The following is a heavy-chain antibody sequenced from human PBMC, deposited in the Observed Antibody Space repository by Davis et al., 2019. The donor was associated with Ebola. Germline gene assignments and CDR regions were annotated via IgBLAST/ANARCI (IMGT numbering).Heavy chain of an antibody. D-gene: IGHD5-18*01. CDR2: IYYSGST. CDR1: GGSISSYY. V-gene: IGHV4-59*01. CDR3: ARAVRGYSYGTYYYDGMDV. Sequence: SETLSLTCTVSGGSISSYYWSWIRQPPGKGPEWIGYIYYSGSTNYNPSLKSRVTISVDPSKNQFSLKLSSVTAADTAVYYCARAVRGYSYGTYYYDGMDVWGQGTTVTVSS. J-gene: IGHJ6*02.